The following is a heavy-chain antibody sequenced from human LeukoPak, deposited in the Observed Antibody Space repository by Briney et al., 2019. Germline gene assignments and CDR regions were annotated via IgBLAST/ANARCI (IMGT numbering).Heavy chain of an antibody. Sequence: PGGSLRLSCAASGFTVSSNYMSWVRQAPGQGLEWVSVIYSGGSTYYADSVKGRFTISRDNSKNTLFLQMNSLRAEDTAVYYCARGDTAMVMAFDIWGQGTMVTVSS. CDR3: ARGDTAMVMAFDI. J-gene: IGHJ3*02. CDR1: GFTVSSNY. CDR2: IYSGGST. D-gene: IGHD5-18*01. V-gene: IGHV3-66*01.